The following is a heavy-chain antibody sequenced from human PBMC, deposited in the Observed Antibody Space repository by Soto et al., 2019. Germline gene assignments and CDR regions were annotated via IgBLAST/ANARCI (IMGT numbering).Heavy chain of an antibody. D-gene: IGHD3-9*01. J-gene: IGHJ4*02. Sequence: SETLSLTCAVYGGSFSGYYWSWIRQPPGKGLEWIGEINHSGSTNYNPSLKSRVTISVDTSKNQFSLKLSSVTAADTAVYYCARFSHQLRYFDWSNAYFDYWGQGTLVTVSS. CDR3: ARFSHQLRYFDWSNAYFDY. CDR2: INHSGST. CDR1: GGSFSGYY. V-gene: IGHV4-34*01.